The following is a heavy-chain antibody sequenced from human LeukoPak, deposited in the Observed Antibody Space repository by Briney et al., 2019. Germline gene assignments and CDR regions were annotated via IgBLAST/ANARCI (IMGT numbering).Heavy chain of an antibody. CDR3: TRGYTSGYFFVY. D-gene: IGHD3-22*01. V-gene: IGHV3-74*01. Sequence: GGSLRLSCVASGFTFSSYWMHWVREAPGKGLVWVSGMNTDGSTIRHADSVKGRFTISRDNAKNTLYLQMNSLRAEDTAVYYCTRGYTSGYFFVYWGQGTLVTVSS. CDR1: GFTFSSYW. CDR2: MNTDGSTI. J-gene: IGHJ4*02.